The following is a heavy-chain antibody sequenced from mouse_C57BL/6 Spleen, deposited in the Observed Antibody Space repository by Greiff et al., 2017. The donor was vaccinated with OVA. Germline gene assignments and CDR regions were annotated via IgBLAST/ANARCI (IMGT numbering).Heavy chain of an antibody. CDR3: ARHPDDYGKDYYAMDY. Sequence: DVMLVESGGGLVQPGGSLKLSCAASGFTFSDYGMAWVRQAPRKGPEWVAFISNLAYSIYYADTVTGRFTISRENAKNTLYLEMSSLRSEDTAMYYCARHPDDYGKDYYAMDYWGQGTSVTVSS. D-gene: IGHD2-4*01. CDR1: GFTFSDYG. CDR2: ISNLAYSI. J-gene: IGHJ4*01. V-gene: IGHV5-15*01.